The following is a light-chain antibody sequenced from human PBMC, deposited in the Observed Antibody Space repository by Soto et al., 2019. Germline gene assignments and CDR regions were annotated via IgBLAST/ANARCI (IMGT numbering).Light chain of an antibody. CDR2: DAF. CDR3: QQYNDEPCT. J-gene: IGKJ1*01. V-gene: IGKV1-5*01. Sequence: DIQMTQSPSTLSASVGDRVTITCRASPNTGNWLAWYQQKPGKTPDLLIYDAFSLESGVPLRVSGSGSGTEFTLTISSLQTDDSATYYCQQYNDEPCTFGQGTKVEIK. CDR1: PNTGNW.